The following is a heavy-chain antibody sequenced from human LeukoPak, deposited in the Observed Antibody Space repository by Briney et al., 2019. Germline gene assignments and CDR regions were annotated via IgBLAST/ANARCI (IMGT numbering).Heavy chain of an antibody. D-gene: IGHD1-26*01. V-gene: IGHV1-69*13. CDR3: AVVVGATTYYFDY. Sequence: SVKVSCKASGGTFSSYAISWVRQAPGQGLEWMGGIIPIFGTANYAQRFQGRVTITADESTSTAYMELSSLRSEDTAVYYCAVVVGATTYYFDYWGQGTLVTVSS. CDR2: IIPIFGTA. CDR1: GGTFSSYA. J-gene: IGHJ4*02.